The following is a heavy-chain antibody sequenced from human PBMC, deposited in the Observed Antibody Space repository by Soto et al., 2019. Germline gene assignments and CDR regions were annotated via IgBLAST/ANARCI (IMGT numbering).Heavy chain of an antibody. D-gene: IGHD3-3*01. J-gene: IGHJ5*02. Sequence: QMQLQESGPGLVKPSQTLSLTCTVSGCPMNSAEDYWTWIRQSPGKGLEWIGYISSSGTTSYNTSVKRRLTISLDVSKKQFALKLTSVTAADTAIYYCVRGRSFTIFGVIRPHNWFDPWGQGILVTVAS. V-gene: IGHV4-30-4*01. CDR1: GCPMNSAEDY. CDR3: VRGRSFTIFGVIRPHNWFDP. CDR2: ISSSGTT.